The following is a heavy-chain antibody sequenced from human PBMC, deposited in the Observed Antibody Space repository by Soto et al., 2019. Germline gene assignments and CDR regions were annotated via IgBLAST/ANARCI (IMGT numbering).Heavy chain of an antibody. Sequence: GGSLRLSCAASGFTFSSYGMHWVRQAPGKGLEWVAVISYDGSNKYYADSVKGRFTISRDNSKNTLYLQMNSLRAEDTAVYYCAKEASLWFGDLSAFDIWGQGTMVTVSS. J-gene: IGHJ3*02. V-gene: IGHV3-30*18. CDR3: AKEASLWFGDLSAFDI. D-gene: IGHD3-10*01. CDR2: ISYDGSNK. CDR1: GFTFSSYG.